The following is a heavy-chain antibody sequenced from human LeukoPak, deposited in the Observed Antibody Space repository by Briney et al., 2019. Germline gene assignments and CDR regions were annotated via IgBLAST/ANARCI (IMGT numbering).Heavy chain of an antibody. Sequence: SVTVSCKASGGTFSSYAFHWVRQAPGKGLEWMGSIIPILGRPNYALKFQGRVTITADKSTTTAYMELSSLRSEDTAVYYCARDGQATGSGAANPDHWGQGTPVTVSS. CDR3: ARDGQATGSGAANPDH. CDR1: GGTFSSYA. J-gene: IGHJ4*02. D-gene: IGHD1-1*01. V-gene: IGHV1-69*04. CDR2: IIPILGRP.